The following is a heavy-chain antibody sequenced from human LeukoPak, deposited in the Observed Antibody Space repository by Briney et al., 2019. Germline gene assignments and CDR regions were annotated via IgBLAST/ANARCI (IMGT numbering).Heavy chain of an antibody. Sequence: PSETLSLTCTVSSGSISTSNYYWGWVRQPPGKALEWIGNIFYSGSTHYSPSLKSRVTISLDTSRNQFSLKLSSVTAADTAVYYCARVSGGCCVDYWGQGTLVTVSS. CDR1: SGSISTSNYY. CDR3: ARVSGGCCVDY. J-gene: IGHJ4*02. CDR2: IFYSGST. D-gene: IGHD6-19*01. V-gene: IGHV4-39*07.